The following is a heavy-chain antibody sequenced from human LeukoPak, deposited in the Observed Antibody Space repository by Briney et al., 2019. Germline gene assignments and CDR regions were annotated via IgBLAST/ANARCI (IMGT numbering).Heavy chain of an antibody. CDR2: IYYSGST. J-gene: IGHJ3*02. Sequence: SETLSLTCTVSGGSVSSGSYYWSWIRQPPGKRLEWIGYIYYSGSTNYNPSLKSRVTISVDTSKNQFSLKLSSVTAADTAVYYCVARDYYDSSGSNAFDIWGQGTMVTVSS. V-gene: IGHV4-61*01. D-gene: IGHD3-22*01. CDR1: GGSVSSGSYY. CDR3: VARDYYDSSGSNAFDI.